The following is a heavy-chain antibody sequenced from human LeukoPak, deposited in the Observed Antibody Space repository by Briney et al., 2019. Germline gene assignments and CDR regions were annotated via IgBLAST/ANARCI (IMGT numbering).Heavy chain of an antibody. J-gene: IGHJ4*02. Sequence: SETLSLTCTVSGGSISSSGYYWGWIRQSPGEGLEWIGNIYYSGITYYNPSLKSRVTISVDTSKKQFSLELSSVTAADTAVYYCARVPRGYSGYGNFDYWGQGTLVTVSS. CDR3: ARVPRGYSGYGNFDY. CDR2: IYYSGIT. CDR1: GGSISSSGYY. D-gene: IGHD5-12*01. V-gene: IGHV4-39*01.